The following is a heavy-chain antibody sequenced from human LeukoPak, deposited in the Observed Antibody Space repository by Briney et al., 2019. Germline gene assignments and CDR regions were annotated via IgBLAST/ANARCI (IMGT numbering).Heavy chain of an antibody. J-gene: IGHJ4*02. D-gene: IGHD4-17*01. CDR3: ARHSDYGDYKDDRFFDY. CDR1: GYTFTGYY. V-gene: IGHV1-2*02. CDR2: INPNSGGT. Sequence: ASVKVSCKASGYTFTGYYMHWVRQAPGQGLEWMGWINPNSGGTDYAQKFQGRVTMTRDTSISTAYMELSRLRSDDTAVYYCARHSDYGDYKDDRFFDYWGQGTLVTVSS.